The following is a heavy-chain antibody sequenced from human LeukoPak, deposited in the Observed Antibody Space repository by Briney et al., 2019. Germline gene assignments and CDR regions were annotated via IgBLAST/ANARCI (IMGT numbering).Heavy chain of an antibody. V-gene: IGHV1-18*01. CDR1: GGTFSSYA. J-gene: IGHJ4*02. CDR2: INPSNDNT. D-gene: IGHD3-3*01. Sequence: GASVKVSCKASGGTFSSYAISWVRQAPGQGLEWMGWINPSNDNTDSAQKLQGRVTMTTDTSTSTAFIELRSLRSDDTAMYYCASGDFWSGYYQPTYWGQGTLVTVSS. CDR3: ASGDFWSGYYQPTY.